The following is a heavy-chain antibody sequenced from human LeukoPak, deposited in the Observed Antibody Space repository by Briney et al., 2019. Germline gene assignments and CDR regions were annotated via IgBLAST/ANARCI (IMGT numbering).Heavy chain of an antibody. CDR1: GYTFTSYD. Sequence: ASVKVSCKASGYTFTSYDINWVRQATGQGLEWMGWMNPNSGNTGYAQKFQGRVTMTRNTSISTAYMELSSLRSEDTAVYYCARGEAGLRYFDWFTSSGHSDYWGQGTLVTVSS. D-gene: IGHD3-9*01. CDR3: ARGEAGLRYFDWFTSSGHSDY. V-gene: IGHV1-8*01. CDR2: MNPNSGNT. J-gene: IGHJ4*02.